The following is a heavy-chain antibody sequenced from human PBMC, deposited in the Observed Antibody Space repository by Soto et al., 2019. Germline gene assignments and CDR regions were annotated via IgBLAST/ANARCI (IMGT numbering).Heavy chain of an antibody. CDR3: ARGGPRGRYFDY. Sequence: SETLSLTCAVSGYSISSDYYCGLIHQPPGKGLEWIGSIYHSGSTYYNPSLKSRVTISVDTSKNQFSLKLSSVTAADTAVYYCARGGPRGRYFDYWGQGTLVTVSS. CDR2: IYHSGST. CDR1: GYSISSDYY. V-gene: IGHV4-38-2*01. D-gene: IGHD2-15*01. J-gene: IGHJ4*02.